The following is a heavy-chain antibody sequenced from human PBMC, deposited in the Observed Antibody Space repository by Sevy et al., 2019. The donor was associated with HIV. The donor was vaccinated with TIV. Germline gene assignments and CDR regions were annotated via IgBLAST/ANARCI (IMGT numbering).Heavy chain of an antibody. V-gene: IGHV3-23*01. CDR1: GFTFSSYA. Sequence: GGSLRLSCAASGFTFSSYAMSWVRQAPGKGLEWVSAISGSGGSTYYAGSVKGRFTISGDNSKNTLYLQMNSLGAEDTAVYYYANWRYCSGGSCYSADYYYYGMDVWGQGTTVTVSS. J-gene: IGHJ6*02. D-gene: IGHD2-15*01. CDR2: ISGSGGST. CDR3: ANWRYCSGGSCYSADYYYYGMDV.